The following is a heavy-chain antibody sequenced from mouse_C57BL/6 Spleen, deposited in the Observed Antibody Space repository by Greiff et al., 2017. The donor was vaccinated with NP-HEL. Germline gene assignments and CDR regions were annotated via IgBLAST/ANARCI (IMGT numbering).Heavy chain of an antibody. CDR3: ARSNGGYFEG. J-gene: IGHJ1*03. CDR1: GYSITSGYY. V-gene: IGHV3-6*01. Sequence: EVQLQQSGPGLVKPSQSLSLTCSVTGYSITSGYYWNWIRQFPGNKLEWMGYISYDGSNNYNPSLKNRISITTDTSKKQCFLKLNSVTTEDTATYYCARSNGGYFEGWGTGTTVTVSS. D-gene: IGHD1-1*02. CDR2: ISYDGSN.